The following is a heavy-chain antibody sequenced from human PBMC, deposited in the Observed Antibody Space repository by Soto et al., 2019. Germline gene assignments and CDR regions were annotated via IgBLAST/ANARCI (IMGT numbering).Heavy chain of an antibody. CDR2: ISYDGSNK. Sequence: GSLRLSCAASGFTFSSYGMHWVRQAPGKGLEWVAVISYDGSNKYYADSVKGRFTISRDNSKNTLYLQMNSLRAEDTAVYYCANVYGDKIGPFDYWGQGTLDTVSS. CDR1: GFTFSSYG. CDR3: ANVYGDKIGPFDY. V-gene: IGHV3-30*18. D-gene: IGHD4-17*01. J-gene: IGHJ4*02.